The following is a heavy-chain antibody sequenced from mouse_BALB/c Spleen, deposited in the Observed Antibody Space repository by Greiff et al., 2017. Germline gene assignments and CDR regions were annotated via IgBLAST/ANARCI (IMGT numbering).Heavy chain of an antibody. CDR1: GFAFSSYD. CDR2: ISSGGGST. CDR3: ARRSTMITTNAMDY. Sequence: EVQGVESGGGLVKPGGSLKLSCAASGFAFSSYDMSWVRQTPEKRLEWVAYISSGGGSTYYPDTVKGRFTISRDNAKNTLYLQMSSLKSEDTAMYYCARRSTMITTNAMDYWGQGTSVTVSS. J-gene: IGHJ4*01. V-gene: IGHV5-12-1*01. D-gene: IGHD2-4*01.